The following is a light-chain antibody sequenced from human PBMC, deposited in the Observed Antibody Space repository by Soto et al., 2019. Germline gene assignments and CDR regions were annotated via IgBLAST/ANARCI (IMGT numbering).Light chain of an antibody. V-gene: IGKV3-20*01. J-gene: IGKJ2*01. CDR3: YQHCSSPYT. Sequence: EIVLTQSPGTLSLSPGERATLSCRASQSVSSSFFAWYQQRPGQAPRLLIYGASSRATGIPDRCSGSGSGTNFTLTSSRLEPEEVAVYYCYQHCSSPYTFGQGTKVDIK. CDR2: GAS. CDR1: QSVSSSF.